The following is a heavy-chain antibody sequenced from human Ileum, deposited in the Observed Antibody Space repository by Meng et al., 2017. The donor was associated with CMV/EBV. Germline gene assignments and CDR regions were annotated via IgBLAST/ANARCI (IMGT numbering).Heavy chain of an antibody. D-gene: IGHD3-3*01. J-gene: IGHJ4*02. V-gene: IGHV3-23*01. CDR1: FTFTNYA. CDR3: ARHDYDFWTGFNLHFNN. CDR2: IGGSDGTT. Sequence: FTFTNYAMSWARQPPGKGLEWVSSIGGSDGTTFYADSVRGRFTISKDNSGDTLFLQMSSLRAEDTAVYYCARHDYDFWTGFNLHFNNWGPGTLVTVSS.